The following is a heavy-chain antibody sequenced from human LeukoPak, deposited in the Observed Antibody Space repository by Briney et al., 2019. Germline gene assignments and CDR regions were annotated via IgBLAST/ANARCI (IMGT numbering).Heavy chain of an antibody. V-gene: IGHV3-53*03. Sequence: GGSLRLSCAASGFTVSSNYMSWVRQAPGKGLEWVSVIYSGGSTYYADSVKGRFTISRDNSKNTLYLQMNSLRAEDTAVYYCAKEGGANRYYYDSSGYYFYWGQGTLVTVSS. CDR3: AKEGGANRYYYDSSGYYFY. D-gene: IGHD3-22*01. CDR2: IYSGGST. J-gene: IGHJ4*02. CDR1: GFTVSSNY.